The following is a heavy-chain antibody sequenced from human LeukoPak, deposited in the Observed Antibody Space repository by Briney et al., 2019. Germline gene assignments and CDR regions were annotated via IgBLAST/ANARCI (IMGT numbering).Heavy chain of an antibody. CDR2: ISSGSSTI. D-gene: IGHD4-23*01. CDR3: ARFNSYYFDY. CDR1: GFSFTTYN. V-gene: IGHV3-48*01. Sequence: GGSLRLSCAASGFSFTTYNMNWVRQTPGKGLEWVSYISSGSSTIYYADSVKGRFTISRDNAKNSLYLQMNSLRAEDTAVYYCARFNSYYFDYWGQGTLVTVSS. J-gene: IGHJ4*02.